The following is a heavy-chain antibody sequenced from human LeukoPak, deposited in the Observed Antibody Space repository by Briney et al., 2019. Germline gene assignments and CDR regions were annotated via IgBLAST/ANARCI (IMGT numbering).Heavy chain of an antibody. J-gene: IGHJ4*02. CDR2: ISAYNGNT. V-gene: IGHV1-18*01. Sequence: GASVKVSCKASGYTFTSYGISWARQAPGQGLEWMGWISAYNGNTNYAQKLQGRVTMTTDTSTSTAYMELRSLRSDDTAVYYCARDRYCSGGSCYSGALFDYWGQGTLVTVSS. CDR3: ARDRYCSGGSCYSGALFDY. D-gene: IGHD2-15*01. CDR1: GYTFTSYG.